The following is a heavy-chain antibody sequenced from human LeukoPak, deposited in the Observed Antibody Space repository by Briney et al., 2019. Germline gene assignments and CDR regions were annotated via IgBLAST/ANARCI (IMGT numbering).Heavy chain of an antibody. CDR3: ARVYYDFRSGVDYYYYMDV. J-gene: IGHJ6*03. CDR1: GSPFSSYW. V-gene: IGHV3-74*01. CDR2: INSDGSST. D-gene: IGHD3-3*01. Sequence: GGSLRLSCAASGSPFSSYWMHWVRQAPGKGLGWVSRINSDGSSTSCADSVKGRFTISRDNAKNTLYLQMNSLRAEDTAVYYCARVYYDFRSGVDYYYYMDVWGKGTTVTVSS.